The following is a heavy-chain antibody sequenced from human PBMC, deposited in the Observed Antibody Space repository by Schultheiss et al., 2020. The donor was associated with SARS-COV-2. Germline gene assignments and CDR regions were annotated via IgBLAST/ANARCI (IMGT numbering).Heavy chain of an antibody. J-gene: IGHJ5*02. CDR3: AKGGYCASGTCQEGWIDP. D-gene: IGHD3-10*01. CDR1: GFTFSGYM. CDR2: ISNDGSDK. V-gene: IGHV3-30*18. Sequence: GGSLRLSCAASGFTFSGYMMNWVRQVPGKGLEWVAVISNDGSDKYYADSVKGRFTISRDNSKNTLYLQMNSLRAEDTAVYYCAKGGYCASGTCQEGWIDPWGQGTLVTVSS.